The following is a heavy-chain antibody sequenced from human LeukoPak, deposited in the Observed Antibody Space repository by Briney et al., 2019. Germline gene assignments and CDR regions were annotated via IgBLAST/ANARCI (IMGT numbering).Heavy chain of an antibody. Sequence: PSETLSLTCTVSGGSISSGDYYWSWIRQPPGKGLEWIVYIYYSGSTYYNPSLKSRVTISVDTSKNQFSLKLSSVTAADTAVYYCARENYDFWSGYPYNWFDPWGQGTLVTVSS. J-gene: IGHJ5*02. CDR3: ARENYDFWSGYPYNWFDP. CDR2: IYYSGST. V-gene: IGHV4-30-4*08. D-gene: IGHD3-3*01. CDR1: GGSISSGDYY.